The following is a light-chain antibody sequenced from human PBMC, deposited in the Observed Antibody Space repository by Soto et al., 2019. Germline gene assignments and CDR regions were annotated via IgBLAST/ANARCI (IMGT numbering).Light chain of an antibody. Sequence: QSALTQPRSVSGSPGQSVTISCTGTSSDVGGYNYVSWYQHHPGKAPKLMIYEVSNRPSGVSNRFSGSKSGNTASLTISGLQAEDEADYYCSSYTSSSTLVFGTGTKLTVL. CDR3: SSYTSSSTLV. CDR1: SSDVGGYNY. CDR2: EVS. J-gene: IGLJ1*01. V-gene: IGLV2-14*01.